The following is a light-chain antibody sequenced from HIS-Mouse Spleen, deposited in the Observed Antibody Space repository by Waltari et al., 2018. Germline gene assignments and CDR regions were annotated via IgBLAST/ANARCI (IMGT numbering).Light chain of an antibody. V-gene: IGLV2-23*01. CDR3: CSYAGSSTYWV. CDR1: SSDVGSYNP. Sequence: QSALTQPASVSGSPGQSITISCTGPSSDVGSYNPFAWYQQHPGKAPKLMIYEGSKRPSGVSNRFSGSKSGNTASLTISGLQAEDEADYYCCSYAGSSTYWVFGGGTKLTVL. J-gene: IGLJ3*02. CDR2: EGS.